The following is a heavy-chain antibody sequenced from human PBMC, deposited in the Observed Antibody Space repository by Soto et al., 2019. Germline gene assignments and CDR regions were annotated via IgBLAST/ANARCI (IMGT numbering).Heavy chain of an antibody. CDR2: IVVGSGNT. D-gene: IGHD3-10*01. CDR1: GFTFTIAA. J-gene: IGHJ6*02. Sequence: SVKVSCKASGFTFTIAAVQWVRQDRGQRLEWIGWIVVGSGNTNYAQKFQERVTITRDMSTSTAYMELSSLRSEDTAVYYCAADLITMVRGVSYYGIDVWGQGPTVTGSS. CDR3: AADLITMVRGVSYYGIDV. V-gene: IGHV1-58*01.